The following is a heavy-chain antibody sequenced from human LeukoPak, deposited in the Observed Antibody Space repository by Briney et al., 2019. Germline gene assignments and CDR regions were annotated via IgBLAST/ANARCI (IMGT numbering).Heavy chain of an antibody. V-gene: IGHV1-18*01. D-gene: IGHD3-10*01. CDR2: ISAYNGNT. Sequence: ASVKVSCKASGYTFTSNGIRWLRQAPGQGLEWMGWISAYNGNTNYAQKLQGRVTMTTDTSTSTAYMELRSLRSDDTAVYYCARSSYYYGSGGPVVDYWGQGTLVTVSS. J-gene: IGHJ4*02. CDR1: GYTFTSNG. CDR3: ARSSYYYGSGGPVVDY.